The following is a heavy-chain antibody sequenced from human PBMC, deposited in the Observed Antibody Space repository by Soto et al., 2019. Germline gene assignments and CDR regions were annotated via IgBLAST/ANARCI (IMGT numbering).Heavy chain of an antibody. CDR2: ISGNGGSS. V-gene: IGHV3-23*01. J-gene: IGHJ4*02. Sequence: HPGGSLRLSCAASGFTFSSYGMNWVRQAPGKGLEWVSVISGNGGSSYFADSVKGRFTISRDNSKNTLYMQMNSLRPEDTALYYCARAMTGTYDDSGYRSSYFDYWGQGTLVTVSS. CDR1: GFTFSSYG. CDR3: ARAMTGTYDDSGYRSSYFDY. D-gene: IGHD3-22*01.